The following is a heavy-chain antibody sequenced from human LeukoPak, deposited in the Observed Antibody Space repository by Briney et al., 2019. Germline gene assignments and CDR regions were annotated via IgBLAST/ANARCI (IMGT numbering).Heavy chain of an antibody. J-gene: IGHJ4*02. CDR2: IKSDGSVT. CDR3: ALDINGDLFHI. Sequence: GGSLILSCAASGFSFSAYWIHWVRQAPGKGLVWVSSIKSDGSVTSYADAVKGRFSLSADNAKNTQYLQMNSLRAEDTAMYYCALDINGDLFHIWGQGTPVTVSS. V-gene: IGHV3-74*01. CDR1: GFSFSAYW. D-gene: IGHD2-21*01.